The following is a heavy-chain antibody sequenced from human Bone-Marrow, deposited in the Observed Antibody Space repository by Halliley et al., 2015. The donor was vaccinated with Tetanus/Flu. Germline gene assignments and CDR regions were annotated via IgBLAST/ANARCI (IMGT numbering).Heavy chain of an antibody. D-gene: IGHD3-9*01. J-gene: IGHJ2*01. CDR3: ARGQWTDYSNYWYFDL. CDR2: YSAPTP. Sequence: YSAPTPFYPDSVKGRFTISRDPSRNTVFLQMNNLRPEDSAVYYCARGQWTDYSNYWYFDLWGRGTLVNVSS. V-gene: IGHV3-53*01.